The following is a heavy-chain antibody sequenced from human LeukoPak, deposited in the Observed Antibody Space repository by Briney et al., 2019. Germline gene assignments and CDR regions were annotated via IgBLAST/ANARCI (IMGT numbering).Heavy chain of an antibody. D-gene: IGHD4/OR15-4a*01. Sequence: SETLSLTCTVSGGSISSGGYYWSWIRQHPGKGLEWIGYIYYSGSTYYNPSLKSRVTISVDTSKNQFSLKLSSVTAADTAVYYCARDSSGGANGGYWYFDLWGRGTLVTVSS. V-gene: IGHV4-31*03. J-gene: IGHJ2*01. CDR3: ARDSSGGANGGYWYFDL. CDR1: GGSISSGGYY. CDR2: IYYSGST.